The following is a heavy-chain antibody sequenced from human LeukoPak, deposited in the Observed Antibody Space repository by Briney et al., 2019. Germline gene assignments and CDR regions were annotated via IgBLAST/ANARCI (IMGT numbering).Heavy chain of an antibody. D-gene: IGHD2-2*01. V-gene: IGHV3-7*01. CDR1: GFTFSSYW. CDR2: INQDGSEK. CDR3: ASLVVPPSDPYYYYMDV. Sequence: GGSLRFSCAASGFTFSSYWMSWVRQAPGKGMEWVANINQDGSEKYYVDSVKGRFTISRDNAKNSLYLQMHSLRAEDTAVYYCASLVVPPSDPYYYYMDVWGKGTTVTVSS. J-gene: IGHJ6*03.